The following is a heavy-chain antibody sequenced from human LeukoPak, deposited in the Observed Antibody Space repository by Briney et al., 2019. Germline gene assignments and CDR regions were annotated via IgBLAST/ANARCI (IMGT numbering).Heavy chain of an antibody. CDR1: GFTFSSYS. J-gene: IGHJ4*02. CDR3: AKKYCSGPCSGIPYDS. V-gene: IGHV3-48*01. Sequence: GGSLRLSCAASGFTFSSYSMNWVRQAPGKGLEWVSYISSSSSTIYYADSVKGRFTISRDNAKNSLYLQMNSLRAEDSAIYYCAKKYCSGPCSGIPYDSWGQGTLVTVSS. CDR2: ISSSSSTI. D-gene: IGHD2-15*01.